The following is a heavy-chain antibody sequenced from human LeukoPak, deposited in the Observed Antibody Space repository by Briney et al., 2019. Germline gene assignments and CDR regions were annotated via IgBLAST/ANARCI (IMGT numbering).Heavy chain of an antibody. Sequence: PGGSLRLSCAASGFTFSSYGMSWVRQAPGKGLEWVSAISGSGGSTYYADSVKGRFTISRDNSKNTLYLQMNSLRAEDTAVYYCAKGRYCSSTSCYGNNWFDPWGQGTLVTVSS. CDR2: ISGSGGST. J-gene: IGHJ5*02. CDR1: GFTFSSYG. V-gene: IGHV3-23*01. D-gene: IGHD2-2*01. CDR3: AKGRYCSSTSCYGNNWFDP.